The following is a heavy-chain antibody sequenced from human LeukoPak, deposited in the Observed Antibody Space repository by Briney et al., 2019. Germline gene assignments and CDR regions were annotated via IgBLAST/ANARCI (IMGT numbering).Heavy chain of an antibody. J-gene: IGHJ4*02. V-gene: IGHV3-30*18. D-gene: IGHD3-3*01. CDR2: ISYDGSNK. Sequence: SGGSLRLSCAASGFTFSSYGMHWVRQAPGKGLEWVAVISYDGSNKYYADSVKGRFTISRDNSKNTLYLQMNGLRAEDTAVYYCAKDPHRSTYYDFWSGYFLNPVDYWGQGTLVTVSS. CDR3: AKDPHRSTYYDFWSGYFLNPVDY. CDR1: GFTFSSYG.